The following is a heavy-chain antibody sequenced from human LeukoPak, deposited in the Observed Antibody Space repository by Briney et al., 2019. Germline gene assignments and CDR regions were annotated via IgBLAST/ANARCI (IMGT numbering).Heavy chain of an antibody. CDR2: IYYSGST. D-gene: IGHD3-10*01. V-gene: IGHV4-59*01. Sequence: PSETLSLTCTVSGGSITSYYWSWIRQPPGKGLEWIGYIYYSGSTNCNPSLKSRVTISVDTSKNQFSLKLSSVTAADTAVYYCARGGVNYKIAGPWGQGALVTVSS. J-gene: IGHJ5*02. CDR3: ARGGVNYKIAGP. CDR1: GGSITSYY.